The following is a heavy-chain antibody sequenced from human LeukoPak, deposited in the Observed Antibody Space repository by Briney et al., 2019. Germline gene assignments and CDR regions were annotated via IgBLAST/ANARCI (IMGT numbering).Heavy chain of an antibody. CDR3: ARGDSSSWYYFDY. CDR1: RYTFTGYY. D-gene: IGHD6-13*01. V-gene: IGHV1-2*02. CDR2: INPNSGGT. Sequence: ASVKVSCKASRYTFTGYYMHWVRQAPGQGLEWMGWINPNSGGTNYAQKFQGRVTMTRDTSISTAYMELSRLRSDDTAVYYCARGDSSSWYYFDYWGQGTLVTVSS. J-gene: IGHJ4*02.